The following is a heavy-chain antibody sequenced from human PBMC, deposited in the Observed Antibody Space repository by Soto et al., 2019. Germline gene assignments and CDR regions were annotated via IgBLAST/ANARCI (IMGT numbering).Heavy chain of an antibody. J-gene: IGHJ6*02. Sequence: SQTLSLTCAISWDSVSSNSAAWNWIRQSPSRGLEWLGRTYYRSKWYNDYAVSVKSRITINPDTSKNQFSLQLNSVTPEDTAVYYCARSEWLLPPQGYYSMDVWGQGITVTVSS. V-gene: IGHV6-1*01. CDR3: ARSEWLLPPQGYYSMDV. CDR1: WDSVSSNSAA. D-gene: IGHD6-19*01. CDR2: TYYRSKWYN.